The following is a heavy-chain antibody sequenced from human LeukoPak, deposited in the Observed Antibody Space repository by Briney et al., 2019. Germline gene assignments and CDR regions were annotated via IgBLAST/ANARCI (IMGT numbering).Heavy chain of an antibody. CDR3: ATGGAGTSGTAVDY. CDR1: GYIFTAYY. Sequence: ASVKVSCKASGYIFTAYYMHWMRQAPGQGLEWMGWVNPNGGGTNYAQNFQGRVTMTRDTSISTAYMEVSRLRSDDTAVYYCATGGAGTSGTAVDYWGQGTLVTVSS. D-gene: IGHD1-1*01. J-gene: IGHJ4*02. CDR2: VNPNGGGT. V-gene: IGHV1-2*02.